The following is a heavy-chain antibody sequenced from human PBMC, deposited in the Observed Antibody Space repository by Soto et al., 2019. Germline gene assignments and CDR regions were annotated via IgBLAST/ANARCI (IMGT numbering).Heavy chain of an antibody. V-gene: IGHV3-53*01. J-gene: IGHJ5*02. CDR1: GFTVSSNY. D-gene: IGHD3-9*01. Sequence: GGSLRLSCAASGFTVSSNYMTWVRQAPGKGLEWVSAIYSGGSTYYADSVKGRFTISRDNSESTLYLQMNSLRADDTAVYYCAKTGLTGYYALPNWSDPWGQGALVTLSS. CDR2: IYSGGST. CDR3: AKTGLTGYYALPNWSDP.